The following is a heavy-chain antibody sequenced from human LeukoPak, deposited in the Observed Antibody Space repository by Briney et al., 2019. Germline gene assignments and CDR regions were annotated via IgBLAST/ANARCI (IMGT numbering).Heavy chain of an antibody. CDR3: ARGEVAAAGGYYYYGMDV. V-gene: IGHV3-13*01. D-gene: IGHD6-13*01. CDR1: GFTFSSYD. Sequence: GGSLRLSCAASGFTFSSYDMHWVRQATGKGLEWVSAIGTAGDTYYPGSVKGRFTISRENAKNSLYLQMSGLRAGDTAVYYCARGEVAAAGGYYYYGMDVWGQGTTVTVSS. J-gene: IGHJ6*02. CDR2: IGTAGDT.